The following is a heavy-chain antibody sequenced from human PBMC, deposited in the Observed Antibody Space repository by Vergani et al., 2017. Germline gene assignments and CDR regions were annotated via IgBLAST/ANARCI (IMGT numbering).Heavy chain of an antibody. CDR2: INPSAGHT. D-gene: IGHD3-9*01. Sequence: QVQVVQSGAEVKKSGASVKVSCKTSGYTFSNYYMHWVRQAPGQGLEWMGIINPSAGHTNYAQKFQGRVTMTRVTSTSTVYMELSSLRSEDTAIYYCARGDYGTLTGYRYWGQGTLVTVSA. J-gene: IGHJ4*02. CDR3: ARGDYGTLTGYRY. V-gene: IGHV1-46*03. CDR1: GYTFSNYY.